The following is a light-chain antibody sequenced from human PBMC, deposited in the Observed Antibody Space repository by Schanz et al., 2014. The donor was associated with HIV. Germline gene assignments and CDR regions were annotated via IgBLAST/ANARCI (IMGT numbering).Light chain of an antibody. CDR2: QAS. CDR3: QQCVTYPYS. Sequence: IPMTQSPSTLSASVGDRVTLTCRASQTIGRFLAWYQQTPGRAPKLLIYQASTLETGVPSRFSGSGSGTSFTLTITSLQPDDFATYYCQQCVTYPYSFGQGTKLDIK. CDR1: QTIGRF. J-gene: IGKJ2*03. V-gene: IGKV1-5*03.